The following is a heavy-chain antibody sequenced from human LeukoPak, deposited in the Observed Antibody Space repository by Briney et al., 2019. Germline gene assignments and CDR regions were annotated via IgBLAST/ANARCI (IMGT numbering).Heavy chain of an antibody. CDR1: SGSISSSSYY. J-gene: IGHJ5*02. V-gene: IGHV4-39*01. CDR3: ARQGTA. CDR2: IFYSGST. Sequence: SETLSLTCTVSSGSISSSSYYWGWIRQPPGKGLEWIGSIFYSGSTYYNPSLKSRVTISVDTSKNQFSLELSSVSAADTAIYYCARQGTAWGQGTLVTVSS.